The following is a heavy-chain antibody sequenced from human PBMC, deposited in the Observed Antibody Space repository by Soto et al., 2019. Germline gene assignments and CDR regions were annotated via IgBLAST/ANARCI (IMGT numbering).Heavy chain of an antibody. J-gene: IGHJ6*03. CDR1: GYTFTSYA. D-gene: IGHD4-17*01. Sequence: ASVKVSCKASGYTFTSYAMHWVRQAPGQRLEWMGWINAGNGNTKYSQKFQGRVTITRDTSASTAYMELSSLRSEDTAVYYCARVRSDGDYPRDYYYYMDVWGKGTTVTVSS. CDR2: INAGNGNT. CDR3: ARVRSDGDYPRDYYYYMDV. V-gene: IGHV1-3*01.